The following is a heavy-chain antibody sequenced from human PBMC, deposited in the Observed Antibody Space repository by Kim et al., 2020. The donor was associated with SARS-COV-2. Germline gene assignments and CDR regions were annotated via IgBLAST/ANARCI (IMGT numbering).Heavy chain of an antibody. CDR3: ARVGIAAAGTIVWYFDL. Sequence: GGSLRLSCAASGFTVSSNYMSWVRQAPGKGLEWVSVIYSGGSTYYADSVKGRFTISRDNSKNTLYLQMNSLRAEDTAVYYCARVGIAAAGTIVWYFDLWGRGTLVTVSS. CDR2: IYSGGST. CDR1: GFTVSSNY. J-gene: IGHJ2*01. D-gene: IGHD6-13*01. V-gene: IGHV3-66*01.